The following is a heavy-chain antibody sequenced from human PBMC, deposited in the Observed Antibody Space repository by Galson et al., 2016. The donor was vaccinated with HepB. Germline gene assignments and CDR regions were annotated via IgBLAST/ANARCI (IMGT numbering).Heavy chain of an antibody. CDR1: GFTFRAYA. D-gene: IGHD3-16*01. CDR3: ARAAKWGSDY. J-gene: IGHJ4*02. V-gene: IGHV3-23*01. CDR2: ILDNGETT. Sequence: SLRLSCAASGFTFRAYAMAWIRQAPGQGLEWVSGILDNGETTYYTDSVKGRFTISRDNSKNMLYLQMNSLRAEDTAVYFCARAAKWGSDYWGQGTLVTVSS.